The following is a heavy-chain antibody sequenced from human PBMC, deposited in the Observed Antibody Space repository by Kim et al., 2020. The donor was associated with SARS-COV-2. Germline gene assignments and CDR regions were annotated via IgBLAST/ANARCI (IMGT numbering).Heavy chain of an antibody. CDR3: ARDIASDSSGWIDYYYG. CDR1: GFTFSSYG. V-gene: IGHV3-30*04. Sequence: GGSLRLSCAASGFTFSSYGMHWVRQAPGKGLEWVAVISYDGSNKNYVDSVKGRFTISRDNSKNTLYLQMNSPRAEDTAVYYCARDIASDSSGWIDYYYG. J-gene: IGHJ6*01. D-gene: IGHD3-22*01. CDR2: ISYDGSNK.